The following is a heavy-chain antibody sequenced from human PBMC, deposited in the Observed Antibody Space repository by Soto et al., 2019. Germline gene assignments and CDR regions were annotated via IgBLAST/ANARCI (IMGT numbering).Heavy chain of an antibody. CDR3: AKGSTASISGSYPFDY. Sequence: PGGSLRLSCAGSGFSFSTYAMTWVRQAPGKGLEWVSAISSSSDTTYYADSVKGRFTISRDNSKKTLYLQMNSLRAEDTALYYCAKGSTASISGSYPFDYWGQGTLVTVSS. CDR2: ISSSSDTT. J-gene: IGHJ4*02. V-gene: IGHV3-23*01. D-gene: IGHD3-10*01. CDR1: GFSFSTYA.